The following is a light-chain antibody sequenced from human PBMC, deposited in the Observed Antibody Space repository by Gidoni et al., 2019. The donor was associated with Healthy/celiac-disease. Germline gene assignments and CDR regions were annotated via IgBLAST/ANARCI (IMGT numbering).Light chain of an antibody. CDR3: QQRSNWPPWT. J-gene: IGKJ1*01. Sequence: EIVLTQSPATLSLSPGERATRSCRASQSVSSYLAWYQQKPGQAPRLLIYAASNRATGIPARFSGSGSGTDFTLTISSLEPEDFAVYYCQQRSNWPPWTFGQGTKVEIK. CDR1: QSVSSY. CDR2: AAS. V-gene: IGKV3-11*01.